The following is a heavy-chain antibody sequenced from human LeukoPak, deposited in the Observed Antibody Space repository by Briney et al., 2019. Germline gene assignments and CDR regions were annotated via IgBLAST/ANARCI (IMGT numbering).Heavy chain of an antibody. D-gene: IGHD5-12*01. J-gene: IGHJ4*02. V-gene: IGHV1-8*01. CDR2: MNPNRGRT. Sequence: ASLKVSCKASGYTFTGYDSNWVRQGPGQGLEWMGGMNPNRGRTGYAQMFQGRVTMTRNISISTAYMELSRLRSDDTAVYYCARDFGRGYSGYDSNWGQGTLVTVSS. CDR1: GYTFTGYD. CDR3: ARDFGRGYSGYDSN.